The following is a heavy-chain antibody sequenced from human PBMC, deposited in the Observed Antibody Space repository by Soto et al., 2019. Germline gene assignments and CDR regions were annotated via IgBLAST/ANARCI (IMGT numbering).Heavy chain of an antibody. D-gene: IGHD3-16*02. J-gene: IGHJ5*02. CDR3: ARDGYDYVWGSYRYIPGDWFDP. CDR1: GGTFSSYA. V-gene: IGHV1-69*12. CDR2: IIPIFGTA. Sequence: QVQLVQSGAEVKKPGSSVKVSCKASGGTFSSYAISWVRQAPGQGLEWMGGIIPIFGTANYAQKFQGRVTITADESTSTAYMELSSLRSEDTAVYYCARDGYDYVWGSYRYIPGDWFDPWGQGTLVTVSS.